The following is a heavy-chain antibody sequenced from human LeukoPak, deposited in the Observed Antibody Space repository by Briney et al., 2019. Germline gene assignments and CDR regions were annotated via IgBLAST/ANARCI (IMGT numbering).Heavy chain of an antibody. Sequence: ASVKVSCKASGYTFTSYGISWVRQAPGQGLEWMGWISAYNGNTNYAQKLQGRVTMTTDTSTSTAYMELRSLRSDDTAVYYCARRNTEDRYGEGWYFDLWGRGTLVTVSS. CDR1: GYTFTSYG. CDR2: ISAYNGNT. D-gene: IGHD4-17*01. J-gene: IGHJ2*01. V-gene: IGHV1-18*01. CDR3: ARRNTEDRYGEGWYFDL.